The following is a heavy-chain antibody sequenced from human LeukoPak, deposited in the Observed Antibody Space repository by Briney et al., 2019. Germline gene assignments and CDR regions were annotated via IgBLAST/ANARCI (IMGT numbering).Heavy chain of an antibody. CDR1: GGSINTYY. D-gene: IGHD6-6*01. CDR3: ARSSPYYFDY. CDR2: IHYSGGT. J-gene: IGHJ4*02. V-gene: IGHV4-59*08. Sequence: SETLSLTCTVSGGSINTYYWTWIRQPPGKGLEWIGYIHYSGGTNYNPSLKSRVTISVDTSKNQFSLTLSSVTAADTAVYYCARSSPYYFDYWGQGTLVTVSS.